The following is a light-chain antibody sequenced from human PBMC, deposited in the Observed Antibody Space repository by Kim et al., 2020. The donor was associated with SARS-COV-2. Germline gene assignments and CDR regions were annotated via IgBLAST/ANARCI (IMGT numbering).Light chain of an antibody. CDR3: QTWDSHTFV. Sequence: SYELTQPPSVSVSPGQTVSITCSGDKLGDKYTYWYQQKRGQSPVLVIYQDDKRPSGIPERFSGSNSGDTATLTISGTQPMDEGDYYCQTWDSHTFVFG. V-gene: IGLV3-1*01. J-gene: IGLJ1*01. CDR2: QDD. CDR1: KLGDKY.